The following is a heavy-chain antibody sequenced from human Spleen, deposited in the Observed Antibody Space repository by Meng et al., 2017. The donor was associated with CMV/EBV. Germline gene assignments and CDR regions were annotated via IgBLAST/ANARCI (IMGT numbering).Heavy chain of an antibody. CDR2: ISPYGDT. CDR1: GYTFSSYG. J-gene: IGHJ4*02. D-gene: IGHD3-10*01. Sequence: ASVKVFCKASGYTFSSYGISWVRQAPGQGLEWMGWISPYGDTKYAQNLQDRVTMTTETSTSTAYMELRSLRSDDMAVYYCARDGWASGSYYMWGQGTLVTVSS. CDR3: ARDGWASGSYYM. V-gene: IGHV1-18*03.